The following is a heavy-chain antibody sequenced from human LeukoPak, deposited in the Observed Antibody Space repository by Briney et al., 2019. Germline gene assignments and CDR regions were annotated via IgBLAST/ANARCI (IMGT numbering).Heavy chain of an antibody. J-gene: IGHJ4*02. CDR2: ISSEGGSI. CDR3: AREVRVTYLDY. CDR1: GFTFSSYT. V-gene: IGHV3-48*02. Sequence: PGGTVRLSCAASGFTFSSYTMNWVRQAPGQGLEWVSYISSEGGSIFYADSVKGRFSISRDNAKNSLYLQMNSLRDDDTAVYFCAREVRVTYLDYWGQGTLVTVSS. D-gene: IGHD2-21*02.